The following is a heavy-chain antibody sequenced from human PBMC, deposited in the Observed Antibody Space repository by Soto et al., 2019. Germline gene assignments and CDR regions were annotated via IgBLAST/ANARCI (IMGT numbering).Heavy chain of an antibody. V-gene: IGHV1-58*02. D-gene: IGHD7-27*01. J-gene: IGHJ3*02. CDR1: GFTFTSSA. CDR2: IVVGSGNT. Sequence: ASVKVSCKASGFTFTSSAMQWVRQARGQRLEWIGWIVVGSGNTNYAQKFQERVTITRDMSTSTAYMELSSLRSEDTAVYYCAAELTGDRAFDIWGQGTMVTVSS. CDR3: AAELTGDRAFDI.